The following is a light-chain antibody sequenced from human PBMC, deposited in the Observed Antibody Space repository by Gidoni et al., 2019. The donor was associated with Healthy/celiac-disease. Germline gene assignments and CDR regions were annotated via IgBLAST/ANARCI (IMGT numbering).Light chain of an antibody. CDR1: SSDVGGYNY. CDR3: SSYAGSNRRV. J-gene: IGLJ3*02. Sequence: QSALTQPPSASGSPGQSVTISCTGTSSDVGGYNYVSWYQQHPGKAPKLMIYEVSKRPSGVPDRFSGSKSGNTASLTVSGLQAEDEADYYCSSYAGSNRRVFGGGTKLXV. CDR2: EVS. V-gene: IGLV2-8*01.